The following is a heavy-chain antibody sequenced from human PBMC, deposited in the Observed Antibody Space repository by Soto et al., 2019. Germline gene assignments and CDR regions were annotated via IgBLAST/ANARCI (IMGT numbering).Heavy chain of an antibody. J-gene: IGHJ6*02. CDR1: GFTFSNYG. D-gene: IGHD4-17*01. Sequence: GGSLRLSCVVSGFTFSNYGMHWVRQAPGKGLEWVADIWYDGSGQRYAGSVQGRFTISRDNSKNTLYLQINSLRVEDTAVYYCAKDEVSRKYYGHSLEVWGQGTTVTVSS. CDR2: IWYDGSGQ. CDR3: AKDEVSRKYYGHSLEV. V-gene: IGHV3-33*03.